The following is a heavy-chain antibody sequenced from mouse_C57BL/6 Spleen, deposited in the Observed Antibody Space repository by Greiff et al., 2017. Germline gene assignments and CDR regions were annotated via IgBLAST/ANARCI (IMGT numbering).Heavy chain of an antibody. CDR2: IDPEDGDT. V-gene: IGHV14-1*01. Sequence: VQLKESGAELVRPGASVKLSCTASGFNIKDYYMHWVRQRPEQGLEWIGRIDPEDGDTEYAPKFQCKATMTADTSSNTAYLQLSSLTAEDTSVYYCTRYGYDAWFAYWGQGTLVTVSA. CDR1: GFNIKDYY. D-gene: IGHD2-2*01. J-gene: IGHJ3*01. CDR3: TRYGYDAWFAY.